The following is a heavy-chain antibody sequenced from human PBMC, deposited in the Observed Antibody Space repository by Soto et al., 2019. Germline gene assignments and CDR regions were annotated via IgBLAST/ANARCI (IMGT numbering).Heavy chain of an antibody. D-gene: IGHD6-13*01. CDR2: IYSIGGP. V-gene: IGHV4-31*03. Sequence: QVQLQESGPGLVKPSQTLSLTCTVSGGSISSGGYYWRWIRQHPGKGLEWIGYIYSIGGPYYNPPLKSRVTISVDTSKNQFSLKLSSVTAADTAVYYCARDSIAAAGTGFDPWGQGTLVTVSS. CDR3: ARDSIAAAGTGFDP. CDR1: GGSISSGGYY. J-gene: IGHJ5*02.